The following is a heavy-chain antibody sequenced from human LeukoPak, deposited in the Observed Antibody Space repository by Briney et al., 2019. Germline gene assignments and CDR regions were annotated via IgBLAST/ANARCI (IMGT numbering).Heavy chain of an antibody. J-gene: IGHJ4*02. V-gene: IGHV3-43*02. CDR3: AKESGKFDY. CDR1: GINFADYA. CDR2: ISADGGST. Sequence: GGSLRLSCVVSGINFADYAMHWVRQPPGKGLEWVSLISADGGSTFSADSVKGRFSISRDNSKNSLYLQMNSLRSEDTAMYYCAKESGKFDYWGQGTLSPSPQ.